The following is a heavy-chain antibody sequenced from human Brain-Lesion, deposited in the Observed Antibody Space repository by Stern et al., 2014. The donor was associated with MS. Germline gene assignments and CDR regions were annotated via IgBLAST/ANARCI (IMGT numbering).Heavy chain of an antibody. CDR3: AGEEDIRYCSGGSCTGNWFDP. V-gene: IGHV4-39*01. J-gene: IGHJ5*02. CDR2: IYYSGNT. D-gene: IGHD2-15*01. CDR1: GGSVSSTSYA. Sequence: MQLVESGPGLVKPSETLSLTCTVAGGSVSSTSYAWAWIRQPPGKGLGWIGTIYYSGNTYYSPSLKSRLTISLDTSQNQFSLQLRFVTAADTAVYYCAGEEDIRYCSGGSCTGNWFDPGGQGTLVTVSS.